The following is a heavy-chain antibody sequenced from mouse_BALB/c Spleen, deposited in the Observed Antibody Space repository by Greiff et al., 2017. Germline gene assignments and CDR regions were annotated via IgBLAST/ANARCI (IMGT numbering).Heavy chain of an antibody. V-gene: IGHV5-17*02. Sequence: DVMLVESGGGLVQPGGSRKLSCAASGFTFSSFGMHWVRQAPEKGLEWVAYISSGSSTIYYADTVKGRFTISRDNPKNTLFLQMTSLRSEDTAMYYCARRGDKTWFAYWGQGTLVTVSA. CDR1: GFTFSSFG. D-gene: IGHD3-3*01. CDR2: ISSGSSTI. J-gene: IGHJ3*01. CDR3: ARRGDKTWFAY.